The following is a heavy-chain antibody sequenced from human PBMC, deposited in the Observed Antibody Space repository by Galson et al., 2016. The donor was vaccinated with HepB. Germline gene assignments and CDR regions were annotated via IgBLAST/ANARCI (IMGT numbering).Heavy chain of an antibody. V-gene: IGHV1-69*13. CDR3: ARGRWELLSWFDP. Sequence: VKVSCKASGGTLSSDAISWVRQAPGQGLEWMGGIIPIFGTPNYAQKFQGRLTITADESTSTAYMELISLRSEDTAVYYCARGRWELLSWFDPWGQGTLVTVSS. J-gene: IGHJ5*02. CDR2: IIPIFGTP. CDR1: GGTLSSDA. D-gene: IGHD1-26*01.